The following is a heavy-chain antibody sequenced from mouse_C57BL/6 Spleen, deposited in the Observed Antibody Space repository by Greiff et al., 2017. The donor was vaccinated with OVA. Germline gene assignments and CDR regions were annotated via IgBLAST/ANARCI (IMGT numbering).Heavy chain of an antibody. CDR3: ARLGHDYFDY. V-gene: IGHV1-52*01. Sequence: QVQLQQPGAELVRPGSSVKLSCKASGYTFTSYWMHWVKQRPIQGLEWIGNIDPSDSETHYNQKFKDKATLTVDKSSSTAYMQLNSLTSEDSAVYYCARLGHDYFDYWGQGTTLTVSS. D-gene: IGHD4-1*01. CDR1: GYTFTSYW. CDR2: IDPSDSET. J-gene: IGHJ2*01.